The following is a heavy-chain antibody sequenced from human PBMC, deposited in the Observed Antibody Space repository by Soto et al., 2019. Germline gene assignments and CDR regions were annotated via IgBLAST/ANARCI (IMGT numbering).Heavy chain of an antibody. D-gene: IGHD2-15*01. CDR2: ISSSSSTI. J-gene: IGHJ6*02. CDR1: GFTFSSYS. V-gene: IGHV3-48*02. Sequence: GGSLRLSCAASGFTFSSYSMNWVRQAPGKGLEWVSYISSSSSTIYYADSVKGRFTISRDNAKNSLYLQMNSLRDEDTAVYYCAREHLLMVRSGGNGYYYYGMDVWGQGTTVTVSS. CDR3: AREHLLMVRSGGNGYYYYGMDV.